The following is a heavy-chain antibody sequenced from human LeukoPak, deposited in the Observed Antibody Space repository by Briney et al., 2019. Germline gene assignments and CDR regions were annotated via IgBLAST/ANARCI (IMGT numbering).Heavy chain of an antibody. Sequence: GASVKVSCKASGYTFTCYGISWVRQAPGKGVEWMGWISAYNGNTNYAQKLQGRVTMTTDTSTSTAYIELRSLRSDDTAVYYCARVPNYYDSSGYYYMDVWGKGTTVTISS. D-gene: IGHD3-22*01. CDR2: ISAYNGNT. CDR3: ARVPNYYDSSGYYYMDV. V-gene: IGHV1-18*01. J-gene: IGHJ6*03. CDR1: GYTFTCYG.